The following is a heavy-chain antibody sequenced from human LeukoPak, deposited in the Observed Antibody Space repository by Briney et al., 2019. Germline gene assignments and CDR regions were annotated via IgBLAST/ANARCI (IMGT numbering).Heavy chain of an antibody. J-gene: IGHJ4*02. D-gene: IGHD3-16*01. CDR3: VRWGTGEILDY. CDR1: GFTFSSHG. V-gene: IGHV3-33*01. Sequence: PGRSLRLSCAASGFTFSSHGMHWVRQSPGKGLEWVAVIWYDGSNKYYADSVKGRFTISRDNFKNTLYLQMDSLRVEDTAVYYCVRWGTGEILDYWGQGILVTVSS. CDR2: IWYDGSNK.